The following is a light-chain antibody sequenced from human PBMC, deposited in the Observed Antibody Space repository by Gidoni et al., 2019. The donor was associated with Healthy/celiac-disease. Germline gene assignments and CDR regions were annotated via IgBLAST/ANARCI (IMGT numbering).Light chain of an antibody. CDR1: QSISSY. J-gene: IGKJ2*01. CDR3: QQGYSTLYT. Sequence: DSQMTHSPSSLSASIGYRVTITCRASQSISSYLNWYQHKPGKAPKPLIYAASSLQSGVPSRFSGSGSGTDFTLTISSLQPEDFATYYWQQGYSTLYTFGQGTKLEIK. CDR2: AAS. V-gene: IGKV1-39*01.